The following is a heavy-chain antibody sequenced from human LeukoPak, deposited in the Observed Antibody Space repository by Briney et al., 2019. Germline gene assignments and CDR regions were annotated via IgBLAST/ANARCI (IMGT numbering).Heavy chain of an antibody. Sequence: GGSLRLSCAASGFTFSSYAMHWVRQAPGKGLEWVAVISYDGSNKYYADSVKGRFTISRDNSKNTLYLQMNSLRAEDTAVYYCARDISGYSSSWYPWFDPWGQGTLVTVSS. CDR1: GFTFSSYA. V-gene: IGHV3-30-3*01. CDR2: ISYDGSNK. CDR3: ARDISGYSSSWYPWFDP. D-gene: IGHD6-13*01. J-gene: IGHJ5*02.